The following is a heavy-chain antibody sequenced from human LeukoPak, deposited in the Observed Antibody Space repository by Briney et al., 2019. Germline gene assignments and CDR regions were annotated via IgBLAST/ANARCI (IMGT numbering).Heavy chain of an antibody. Sequence: GRSLRLSCAASGFTFSIYAMHWVRQAPGKGLERVAVISYDGSNKYYADSVKGRFTISRDNSKNTLYLQMNSLRAEDTAVYYCARALYGDYENYFDYWGQGTLVTVSS. D-gene: IGHD4-17*01. V-gene: IGHV3-30*04. CDR3: ARALYGDYENYFDY. J-gene: IGHJ4*02. CDR2: ISYDGSNK. CDR1: GFTFSIYA.